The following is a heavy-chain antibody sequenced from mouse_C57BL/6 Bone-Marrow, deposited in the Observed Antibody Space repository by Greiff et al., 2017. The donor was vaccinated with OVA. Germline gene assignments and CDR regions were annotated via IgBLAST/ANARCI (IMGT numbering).Heavy chain of an antibody. CDR1: GYTFTSYW. Sequence: EVQLQQSGPVLARPGASVKMSCKTSGYTFTSYWMHWVKQRPGQGLEWIGAIYPGNSDTSYNQKFKGKAKLTAVTSASTAYLELSSLTNEDSAVYYCTTPITTLVARFDDWGQGTTLTVSS. D-gene: IGHD1-1*01. CDR3: TTPITTLVARFDD. J-gene: IGHJ2*01. V-gene: IGHV1-5*01. CDR2: IYPGNSDT.